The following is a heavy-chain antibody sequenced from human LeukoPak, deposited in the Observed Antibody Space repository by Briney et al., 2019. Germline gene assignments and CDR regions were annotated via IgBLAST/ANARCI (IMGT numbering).Heavy chain of an antibody. J-gene: IGHJ3*02. Sequence: SETLSLTCPVYGGSISSYYWSWIRQPPGKGLEWIGYTYYSGSTNYNPSLKSRVTISADMAKNQFSLKLSSVAAADTAVYYCARHGSGAFGFDIWGQGTMVTVSS. V-gene: IGHV4-59*08. CDR2: TYYSGST. D-gene: IGHD3-10*01. CDR3: ARHGSGAFGFDI. CDR1: GGSISSYY.